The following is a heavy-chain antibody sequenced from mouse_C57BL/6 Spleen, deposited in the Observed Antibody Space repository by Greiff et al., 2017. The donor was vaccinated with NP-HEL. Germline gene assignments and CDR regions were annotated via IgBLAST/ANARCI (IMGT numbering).Heavy chain of an antibody. CDR1: GYTFTDYN. J-gene: IGHJ3*01. D-gene: IGHD3-2*02. V-gene: IGHV1-22*01. CDR2: INPNNGGT. CDR3: AGGSSGYVAWFAY. Sequence: EVQRVESGPELVKPGASVKMSCKASGYTFTDYNMHWVKQSHGKSLEWIGYINPNNGGTSYNQKFKGKATLTVNKSSSTAYMELRSLTSEDSAVYYCAGGSSGYVAWFAYWGQGTLVTVSA.